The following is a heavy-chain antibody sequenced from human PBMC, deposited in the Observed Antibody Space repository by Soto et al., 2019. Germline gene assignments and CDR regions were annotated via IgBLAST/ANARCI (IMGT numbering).Heavy chain of an antibody. CDR2: ISSSSSYT. CDR1: GFTFSDYY. D-gene: IGHD5-18*01. Sequence: QVQLVESGGGLVKPGGSLRLSCAASGFTFSDYYMSWIRQAPGKGLEWVSYISSSSSYTNYADSGKGRYTISRDNAKNSLYLQMNSLRAEDTAVYYCARDQTAMASPGGGIWGQGTMVTVSS. J-gene: IGHJ3*02. V-gene: IGHV3-11*05. CDR3: ARDQTAMASPGGGI.